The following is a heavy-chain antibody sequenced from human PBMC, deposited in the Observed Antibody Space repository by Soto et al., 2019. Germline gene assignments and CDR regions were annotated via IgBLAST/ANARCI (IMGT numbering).Heavy chain of an antibody. D-gene: IGHD6-13*01. V-gene: IGHV4-4*07. CDR1: VDSITTYY. Sequence: SETLSLTCTVSVDSITTYYWSWIRQPAGKGLEWIGRIDASGNTNYNPSLNSRVTMSIDTSKKQFSLKLTSVTAADTAIYYCARYSNNWFQTEGMDVWGQGTTVTVS. CDR2: IDASGNT. J-gene: IGHJ6*02. CDR3: ARYSNNWFQTEGMDV.